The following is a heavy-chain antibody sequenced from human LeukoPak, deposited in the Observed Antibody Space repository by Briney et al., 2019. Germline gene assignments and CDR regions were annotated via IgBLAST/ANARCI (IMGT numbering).Heavy chain of an antibody. CDR2: MYISGST. J-gene: IGHJ5*02. V-gene: IGHV4-4*07. Sequence: SETLSLTCTVSGDSISAYSWNWIRLPAGKGLEWIGRMYISGSTDNNPSLKSLVTMSLDTTKNQFSLKLSSGTAADTAVYYCARNPFETAGYNWFDPWGQGTLVTVSP. D-gene: IGHD6-13*01. CDR3: ARNPFETAGYNWFDP. CDR1: GDSISAYS.